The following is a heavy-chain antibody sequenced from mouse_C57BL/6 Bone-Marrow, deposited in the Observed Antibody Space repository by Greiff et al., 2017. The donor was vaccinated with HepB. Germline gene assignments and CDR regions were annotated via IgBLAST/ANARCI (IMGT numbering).Heavy chain of an antibody. CDR3: ARWARQLRLPFDY. V-gene: IGHV1-55*01. J-gene: IGHJ2*01. CDR2: IYPGSGST. CDR1: GYTFTSYW. D-gene: IGHD3-2*02. Sequence: VQLQQPGAELVKPGASVKMSCKASGYTFTSYWITWVKQRPGQGLEWIGDIYPGSGSTNYNEKFKSKATLTVDTSSSTAYMQLSSLTSEDSAVYYCARWARQLRLPFDYWGQGTTLTVSS.